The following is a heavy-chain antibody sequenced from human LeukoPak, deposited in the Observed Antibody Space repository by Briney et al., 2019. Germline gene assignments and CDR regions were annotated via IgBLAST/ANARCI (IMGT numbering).Heavy chain of an antibody. CDR2: IHSDGIST. D-gene: IGHD4-23*01. V-gene: IGHV3-74*01. CDR1: GSTFSSYS. Sequence: GGSLRLSCAASGSTFSSYSMDWVRQAPGKGLVWVSRIHSDGISTTYADSVKGRFTISRDNAKNTLYLQMNSLRADDTAVYYCARGRNGGFDYWGQGTLVTVSS. CDR3: ARGRNGGFDY. J-gene: IGHJ4*02.